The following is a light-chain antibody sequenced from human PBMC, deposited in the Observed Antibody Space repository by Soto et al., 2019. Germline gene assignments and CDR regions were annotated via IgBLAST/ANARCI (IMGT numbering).Light chain of an antibody. CDR1: TGAVTSGNY. CDR2: TTN. Sequence: QAVVTQEPSLTVSPGGTVTLTCTSSTGAVTSGNYPSWFQQKPGQTPRTLIYTTNSKHSWTPARFSGSLLGGKAALTLSGAQPEDEAEYYCLIHCGGSYLVFGGGTKVTGL. CDR3: LIHCGGSYLV. V-gene: IGLV7-43*01. J-gene: IGLJ3*02.